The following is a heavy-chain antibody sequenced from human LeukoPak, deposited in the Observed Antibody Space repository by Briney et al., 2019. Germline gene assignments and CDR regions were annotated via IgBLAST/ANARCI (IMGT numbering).Heavy chain of an antibody. V-gene: IGHV4-34*01. CDR2: INHSGST. CDR1: GGSFSGYF. CDR3: ARKHGSGRKFPHYYYHYYMDV. D-gene: IGHD3-10*01. Sequence: SETLSLTCAVYGGSFSGYFWSWIRQPPGKGLEWIGEINHSGSTNYNPSLKSRVTISVDTSKNQFSLKLNSVTAADTAVYYCARKHGSGRKFPHYYYHYYMDVWGKGTTVTISS. J-gene: IGHJ6*03.